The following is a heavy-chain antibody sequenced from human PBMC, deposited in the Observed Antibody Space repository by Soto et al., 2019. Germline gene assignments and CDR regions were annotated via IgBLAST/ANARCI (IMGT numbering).Heavy chain of an antibody. Sequence: SETLSLTCTVSGDPISSFYWSWIRQPPGKGLEWIGYISNSGSTNYNPSLKSRVTISVDTSKNQFSLKLNSVTAADTAVYYCARDTDSSGYYPWFDPWGQGTLVTVSS. CDR3: ARDTDSSGYYPWFDP. CDR2: ISNSGST. V-gene: IGHV4-59*01. CDR1: GDPISSFY. D-gene: IGHD3-22*01. J-gene: IGHJ5*02.